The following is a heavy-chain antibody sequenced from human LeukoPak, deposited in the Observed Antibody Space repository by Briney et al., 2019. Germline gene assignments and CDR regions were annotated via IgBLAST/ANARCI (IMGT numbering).Heavy chain of an antibody. D-gene: IGHD3-10*01. J-gene: IGHJ3*02. Sequence: GESLKISCKGSGYSFTSYWIGWVRQAPGQGLEWMGWISAYNGNTNYAQKLQGRVTMTTDTSTSTAYMELRSLRSDDTAVYYCARDPRVLLPPAEYAFDIWGQGTMVTVSS. CDR3: ARDPRVLLPPAEYAFDI. CDR1: GYSFTSYW. V-gene: IGHV1-18*04. CDR2: ISAYNGNT.